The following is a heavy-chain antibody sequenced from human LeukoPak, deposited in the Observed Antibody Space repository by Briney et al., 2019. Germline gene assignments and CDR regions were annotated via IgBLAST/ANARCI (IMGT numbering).Heavy chain of an antibody. V-gene: IGHV3-74*01. Sequence: GRPLRLSCAASGFTFSNYWMHWVRQAPGKGLVWVSRINPDGSSTDYADSVKGRFTISRDNAKNTLYLQMNSLRAEDTAVYYCARDLDGYRSGNGAWGQGTLVTVSS. CDR2: INPDGSST. CDR3: ARDLDGYRSGNGA. J-gene: IGHJ5*02. CDR1: GFTFSNYW. D-gene: IGHD5-12*01.